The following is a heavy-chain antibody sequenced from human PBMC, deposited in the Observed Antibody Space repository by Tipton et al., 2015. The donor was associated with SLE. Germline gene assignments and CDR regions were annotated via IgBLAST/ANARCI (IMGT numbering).Heavy chain of an antibody. CDR2: IYPGDSDT. V-gene: IGHV5-51*01. D-gene: IGHD1-1*01. Sequence: QLVQSGAEVKKPGESLKISCKGSGYSFTSYWIGWVRQMPGKGLEWMGIIYPGDSDTNYSPSFQGHVTISADKSISTAYLQWSSLKASDTAMYYCARHGPQNWHGGDYFDYWGQGTLVTVSS. CDR3: ARHGPQNWHGGDYFDY. J-gene: IGHJ4*02. CDR1: GYSFTSYW.